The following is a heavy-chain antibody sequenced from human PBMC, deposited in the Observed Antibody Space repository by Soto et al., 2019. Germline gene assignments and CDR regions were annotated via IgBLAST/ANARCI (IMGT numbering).Heavy chain of an antibody. D-gene: IGHD2-15*01. CDR2: ISAYNGNT. CDR1: GYTFTSYG. Sequence: QVQLVQSGAEVKKPGASVKVSCKASGYTFTSYGIIWVRQAPGQGLEWMGWISAYNGNTNYAQKLQGRVTMTTDISTRTAYVELGSLRSDGTAVLYCAVIVATNCFDPSGQGTLVTVSS. CDR3: AVIVATNCFDP. V-gene: IGHV1-18*01. J-gene: IGHJ5*02.